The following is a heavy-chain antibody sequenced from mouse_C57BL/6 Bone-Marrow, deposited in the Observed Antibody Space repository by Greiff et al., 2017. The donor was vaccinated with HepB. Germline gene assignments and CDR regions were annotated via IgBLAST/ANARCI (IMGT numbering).Heavy chain of an antibody. D-gene: IGHD1-1*01. V-gene: IGHV5-12*01. J-gene: IGHJ4*01. CDR1: GFTFSDYY. CDR3: ARLVYYYGSSSSYYAMDY. Sequence: EVQGVESGGGLVQPGGSLKLSCAASGFTFSDYYMYWVRQTPEKRLEWVAYISNGGGSTYYPDTVKGRFTISRDNAKNTLYLQMSRLKSEDTAMYYCARLVYYYGSSSSYYAMDYWGQGTSVTVSS. CDR2: ISNGGGST.